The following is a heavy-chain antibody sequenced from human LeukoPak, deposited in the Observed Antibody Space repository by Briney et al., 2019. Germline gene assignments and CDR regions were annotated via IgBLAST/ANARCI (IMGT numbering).Heavy chain of an antibody. CDR1: GYTFTGYY. J-gene: IGHJ4*02. CDR3: ARDRSGPSGYSSSWVDY. V-gene: IGHV1-2*06. CDR2: INPNSGGT. D-gene: IGHD6-13*01. Sequence: GASVKVSCKASGYTFTGYYMHWVRQAPGQGLEWMGRINPNSGGTNYAQKFQGRVTMTRDTSISTAYMELSRLRSDDTAVYYCARDRSGPSGYSSSWVDYWDQGPVVTVS.